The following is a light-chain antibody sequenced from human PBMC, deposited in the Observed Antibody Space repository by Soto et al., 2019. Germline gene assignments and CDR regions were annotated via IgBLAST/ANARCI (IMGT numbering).Light chain of an antibody. Sequence: DIQMTQSPSTLSASVGDRVTITCRASQSISSWLAWFQHKPGKAPNLLIYKASSLETGVPSRFSGSASGTEFTLSISSLQPDDSATYYCQQYDSYPLTFGGGTKVEIK. CDR1: QSISSW. CDR2: KAS. J-gene: IGKJ4*01. CDR3: QQYDSYPLT. V-gene: IGKV1-5*03.